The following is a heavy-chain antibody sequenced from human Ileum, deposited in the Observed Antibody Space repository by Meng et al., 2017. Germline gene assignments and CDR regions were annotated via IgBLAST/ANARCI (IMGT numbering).Heavy chain of an antibody. CDR3: ARGHYGSGSLDY. CDR1: GFTFSNYG. CDR2: ISSSGDGT. V-gene: IGHV3-23*04. J-gene: IGHJ4*02. D-gene: IGHD3-10*01. Sequence: EVHLVESGGGLVQSGGSLRLSCAGSGFTFSNYGLTWVRQAPGKGLEWVSAISSSGDGTHYIDSVKDRFTISRDNSKNTLYLQMNSLRAEDTAVYYCARGHYGSGSLDYWGQGTLVTVAS.